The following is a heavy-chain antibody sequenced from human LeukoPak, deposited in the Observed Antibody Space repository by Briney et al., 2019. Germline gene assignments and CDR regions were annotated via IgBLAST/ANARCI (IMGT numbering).Heavy chain of an antibody. V-gene: IGHV3-23*01. J-gene: IGHJ6*02. CDR1: GFTFSSYA. Sequence: GGSLRLSCAASGFTFSSYAMSWVRQAPGKGLEWVSAISGSGGGTYYADSVKGRFTISRDNSKNTLYLQMNSLRAEDTAVYYCARDRTVDTAMVYYYYGMDVWGQGTTVTVSS. CDR2: ISGSGGGT. D-gene: IGHD5-18*01. CDR3: ARDRTVDTAMVYYYYGMDV.